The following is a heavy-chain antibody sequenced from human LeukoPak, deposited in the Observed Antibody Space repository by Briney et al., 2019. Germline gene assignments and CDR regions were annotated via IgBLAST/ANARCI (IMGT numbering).Heavy chain of an antibody. CDR1: GFTFSDYY. J-gene: IGHJ5*02. CDR2: ISSSSSYT. V-gene: IGHV3-11*03. CDR3: ARLSTIVVVVAATPVDWFDP. Sequence: GGSLRLSCAASGFTFSDYYMSWIRQAPGEGLEWVSYISSSSSYTNYADSVKGRFTISRDNAKNSLYLQMNSLRAEDTAVYYCARLSTIVVVVAATPVDWFDPWGQGTLVTVSS. D-gene: IGHD2-15*01.